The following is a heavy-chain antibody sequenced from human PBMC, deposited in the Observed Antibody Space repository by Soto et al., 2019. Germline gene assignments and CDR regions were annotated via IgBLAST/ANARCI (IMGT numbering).Heavy chain of an antibody. D-gene: IGHD1-26*01. CDR2: ISYDGSNK. Sequence: GGSLRLSCAASGFTFSSYAMHWVRQAPGKGLEWVAVISYDGSNKYYADSVKGRFTISRDNSKNTLYLQMNSLRAEDTAVYYCVRARGSGELPQGYWGQGTLVTVSS. V-gene: IGHV3-30*04. CDR1: GFTFSSYA. J-gene: IGHJ4*02. CDR3: VRARGSGELPQGY.